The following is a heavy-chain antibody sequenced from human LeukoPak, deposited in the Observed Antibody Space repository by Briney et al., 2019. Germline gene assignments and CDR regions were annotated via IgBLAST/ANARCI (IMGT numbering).Heavy chain of an antibody. CDR1: GFTFNSNA. V-gene: IGHV3-30*02. CDR3: AKDLGSGYVRGGYFDY. Sequence: PGGSLRLSCTASGFTFNSNAMHWVRQAPGKGLEWVAFIRSDGSKTYYADSVKGRFTISRDGSKNTLYLQMNSLRAEDTAVYYCAKDLGSGYVRGGYFDYWGQGTLVTVSS. D-gene: IGHD5-12*01. CDR2: IRSDGSKT. J-gene: IGHJ4*02.